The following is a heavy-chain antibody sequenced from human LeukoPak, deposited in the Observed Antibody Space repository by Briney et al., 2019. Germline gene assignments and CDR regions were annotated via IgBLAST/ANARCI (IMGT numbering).Heavy chain of an antibody. V-gene: IGHV3-7*03. CDR1: GFTFSDYW. D-gene: IGHD6-13*01. Sequence: GGSLRLSCAASGFTFSDYWMTWVRQAPGKVLQWVANIKDDGSETYYVDSVKGRFTISRDNAKNPLYLQMNSLRADDTAVYYCAKDAIAAAGYSQHWGQGTLVTVSS. J-gene: IGHJ1*01. CDR3: AKDAIAAAGYSQH. CDR2: IKDDGSET.